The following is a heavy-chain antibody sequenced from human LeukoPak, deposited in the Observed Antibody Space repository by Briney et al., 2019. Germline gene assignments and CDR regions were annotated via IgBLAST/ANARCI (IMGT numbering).Heavy chain of an antibody. CDR1: GFTFSSYA. CDR2: ISGSGGST. Sequence: GGSLRLSCAASGFTFSSYAMSWVRQAPGKGLEWVSAISGSGGSTYYADSVKGRFTISRDNSKDTLYLQMNRLRAEDTAVYFCAKGFYGSATYYFYYLGQGTLVTVSS. V-gene: IGHV3-23*01. D-gene: IGHD3-10*01. J-gene: IGHJ4*02. CDR3: AKGFYGSATYYFYY.